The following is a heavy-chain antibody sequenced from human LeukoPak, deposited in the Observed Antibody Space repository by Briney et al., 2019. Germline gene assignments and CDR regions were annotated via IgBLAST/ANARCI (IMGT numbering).Heavy chain of an antibody. V-gene: IGHV3-23*01. CDR3: XXXRRYYDSSGQDY. D-gene: IGHD3-22*01. J-gene: IGHJ4*02. Sequence: GGSLRLSCAASGFTFSSYAMSWVRQAPGKGLEWVSAISGSGGSTYYADSVKGRFTISRDNSKNTLYLQMNSLRAEDTAVYYXXXXRRYYDSSGQDYWGQGTLVTVSS. CDR1: GFTFSSYA. CDR2: ISGSGGST.